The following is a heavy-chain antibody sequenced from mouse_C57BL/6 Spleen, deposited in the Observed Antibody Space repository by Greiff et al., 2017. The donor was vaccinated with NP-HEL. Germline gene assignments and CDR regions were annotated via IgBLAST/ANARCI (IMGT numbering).Heavy chain of an antibody. V-gene: IGHV1-64*01. D-gene: IGHD1-1*01. J-gene: IGHJ1*03. Sequence: VQLQQPGAELVKPGASVKLSCKASGYTFTSYWMHWVKQRPGQGLEWIGMIHPNSGSTNYNEKFKSKATLTVDKSSSTAYMQLSSLTSEDSAVYYCARSGIYYYTYWYFDVWGTGTTVTVSS. CDR1: GYTFTSYW. CDR2: IHPNSGST. CDR3: ARSGIYYYTYWYFDV.